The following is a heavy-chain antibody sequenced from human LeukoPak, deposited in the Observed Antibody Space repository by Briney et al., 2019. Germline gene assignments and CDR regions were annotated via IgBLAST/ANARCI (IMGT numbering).Heavy chain of an antibody. J-gene: IGHJ6*03. D-gene: IGHD3-22*01. CDR3: ARDGAPQSFESSLNYFSHQGV. CDR2: INPRSSNT. Sequence: ASVKVSCKASGYNITSYYINWVRQAPGQGPEWMGIINPRSSNTSYTQKSQGRVSMTRDMSTSSVYMEMSSLRSEDTAVYYCARDGAPQSFESSLNYFSHQGVCGTGTTVTVS. CDR1: GYNITSYY. V-gene: IGHV1-46*01.